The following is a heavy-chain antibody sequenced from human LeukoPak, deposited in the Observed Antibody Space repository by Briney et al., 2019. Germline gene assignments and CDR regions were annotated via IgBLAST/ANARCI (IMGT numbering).Heavy chain of an antibody. CDR2: INPYSGDT. V-gene: IGHV1-2*02. J-gene: IGHJ6*03. D-gene: IGHD3-10*02. Sequence: ASVTVSCKDSGYRFTGYYIHWLRQAPGQGLAWMEWINPYSGDTNYAQQLQGRVTMARGTSLNTAYLELTKLTSDDTAVYYCARVGESVRLKVYYMDAWGKGTTVAVSS. CDR3: ARVGESVRLKVYYMDA. CDR1: GYRFTGYY.